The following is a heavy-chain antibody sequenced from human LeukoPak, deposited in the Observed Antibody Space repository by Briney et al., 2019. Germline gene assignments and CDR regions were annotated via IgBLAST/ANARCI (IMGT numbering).Heavy chain of an antibody. Sequence: GESLKISCKGSGYRFTSYWIGWVRQMPGKGLEWMGIIYPGDSDTRYSPSFQGQVTISADKSISTAYLQWSSLKASDTAMYYCARAIGTSQFYFYYGMDVWGQGTTVTVSS. J-gene: IGHJ6*02. D-gene: IGHD2-2*01. CDR2: IYPGDSDT. V-gene: IGHV5-51*01. CDR1: GYRFTSYW. CDR3: ARAIGTSQFYFYYGMDV.